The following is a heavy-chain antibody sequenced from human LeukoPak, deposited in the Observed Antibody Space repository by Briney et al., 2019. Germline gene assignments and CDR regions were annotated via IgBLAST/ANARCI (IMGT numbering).Heavy chain of an antibody. Sequence: PGGSLRLSCAAPGFTFSSYAMHWVRQAPGKGLEWVAVISYDGSNKYYADPVKGRFTISRDNSKNTLYLQMNSLKAEDTAVYYCARDLEIVVVPAAIDYWGQGTLVTVSS. D-gene: IGHD2-2*01. CDR3: ARDLEIVVVPAAIDY. V-gene: IGHV3-30-3*01. J-gene: IGHJ4*02. CDR1: GFTFSSYA. CDR2: ISYDGSNK.